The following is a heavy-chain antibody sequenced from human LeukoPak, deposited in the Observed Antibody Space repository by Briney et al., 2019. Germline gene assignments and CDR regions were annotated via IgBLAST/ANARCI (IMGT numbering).Heavy chain of an antibody. D-gene: IGHD2-2*01. V-gene: IGHV4-59*08. Sequence: PSETLSLTCTVSGGSINDYYWSWIRQPPGKGLEWIGYIYYSGSTDYNPSLKGRVTISVDTSKNQFSLKLSSVTAADTAVYYCARHAHATWYWFDPWGQGTPVSVSS. J-gene: IGHJ5*02. CDR1: GGSINDYY. CDR3: ARHAHATWYWFDP. CDR2: IYYSGST.